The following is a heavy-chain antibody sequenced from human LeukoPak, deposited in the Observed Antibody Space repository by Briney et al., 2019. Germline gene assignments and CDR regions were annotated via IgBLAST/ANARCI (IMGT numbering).Heavy chain of an antibody. V-gene: IGHV1-24*01. CDR1: GYTLTELS. CDR2: FDPEDGET. J-gene: IGHJ4*02. Sequence: ASVKVSCEVSGYTLTELSMHWVRQAPGKGLEWVGGFDPEDGETIYAQKFQGRVTMTEDTSTDTAYMELSSLRYEDTAVYYCATVRGYSGYDPDYWGQGTLVTVSS. D-gene: IGHD5-12*01. CDR3: ATVRGYSGYDPDY.